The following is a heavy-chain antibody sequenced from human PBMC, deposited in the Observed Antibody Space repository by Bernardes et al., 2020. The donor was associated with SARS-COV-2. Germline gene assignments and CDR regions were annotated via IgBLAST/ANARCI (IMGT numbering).Heavy chain of an antibody. CDR3: ARAEYGDNEDDYYYYFYMAV. Sequence: SLRLSCTGSGFTFRSYAYHWVRQAPGKGLEWVAVISHNGRAIFYADSVKGRFSVSRDESQNTLFLQMNGLRDDDTAVYYCARAEYGDNEDDYYYYFYMAVWGTGITVTVSS. D-gene: IGHD4-17*01. CDR2: ISHNGRAI. J-gene: IGHJ6*03. CDR1: GFTFRSYA. V-gene: IGHV3-30*01.